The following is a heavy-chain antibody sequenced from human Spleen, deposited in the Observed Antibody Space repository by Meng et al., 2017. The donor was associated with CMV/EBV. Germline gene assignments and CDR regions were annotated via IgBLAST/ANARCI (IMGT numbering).Heavy chain of an antibody. J-gene: IGHJ6*02. D-gene: IGHD6-13*01. CDR1: GFTFSSYS. Sequence: LSLTCAASGFTFSSYSMNWVRQAPGKGLEWVSSISSTSSYIYYADSVKGRFTISRDNAKNSLYLQMNSLRAEDTAVYYCARDRLDYSTFWYRAGMDVWGQGTTVTVSS. CDR3: ARDRLDYSTFWYRAGMDV. V-gene: IGHV3-21*01. CDR2: ISSTSSYI.